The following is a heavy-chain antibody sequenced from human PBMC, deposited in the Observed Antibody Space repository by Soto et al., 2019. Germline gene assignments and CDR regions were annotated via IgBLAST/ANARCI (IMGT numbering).Heavy chain of an antibody. CDR3: ARGGDTAFDY. V-gene: IGHV3-53*01. CDR2: IYRGGGT. J-gene: IGHJ4*02. CDR1: GFTVSSNY. D-gene: IGHD1-26*01. Sequence: GGSLRLSCAVSGFTVSSNYMSWVRQAPGKGLEWVSLIYRGGGTYYADSVKGRFTISRDNSKNTLYLQMNSVRAEDMAVYYCARGGDTAFDYWGQGTLVTVS.